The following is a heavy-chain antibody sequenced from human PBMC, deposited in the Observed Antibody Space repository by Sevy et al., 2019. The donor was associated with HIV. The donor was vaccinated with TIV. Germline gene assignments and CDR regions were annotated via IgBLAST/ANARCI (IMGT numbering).Heavy chain of an antibody. J-gene: IGHJ4*02. D-gene: IGHD3-3*01. CDR1: GFTFSSYW. CDR2: IKQDGSEK. V-gene: IGHV3-7*01. Sequence: GGSLRLSCAASGFTFSSYWMSWVRQAPGKGLEWVANIKQDGSEKYYVDSVKGRFTISSDNAKNSLYLQRNSLSAEDTAVYYCARTFGVVIRRASYYFDYWGQGTLVTVSS. CDR3: ARTFGVVIRRASYYFDY.